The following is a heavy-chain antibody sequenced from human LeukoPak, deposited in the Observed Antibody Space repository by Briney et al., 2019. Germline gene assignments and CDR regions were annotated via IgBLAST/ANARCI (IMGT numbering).Heavy chain of an antibody. CDR3: ATGGHGRVYDSSAYYGHY. CDR1: GYTFTSYY. Sequence: ASVKVSCKASGYTFTSYYMYWVRQAPGQGLEWVGISNPNRGSTSYAQKFQGRVTMTRDMSTSTVYMELSSLRSEDTAVYYCATGGHGRVYDSSAYYGHYWGQGTLVTVSS. CDR2: SNPNRGST. D-gene: IGHD3-22*01. J-gene: IGHJ4*02. V-gene: IGHV1-46*01.